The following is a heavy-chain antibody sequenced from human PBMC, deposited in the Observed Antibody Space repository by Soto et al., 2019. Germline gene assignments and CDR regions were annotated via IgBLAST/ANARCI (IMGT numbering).Heavy chain of an antibody. CDR2: IYYSGST. D-gene: IGHD2-21*02. J-gene: IGHJ3*02. Sequence: PXETLSLPCTVSGGSISSGGFYWSWIRQPPGKGLEWIGYIYYSGSTYYNPSPKSRVTISVDTSKNQFSLKLSSVTAADTAVYYCAREAYCGGDCYLDHDAFDIWGQETMVTVS. CDR3: AREAYCGGDCYLDHDAFDI. V-gene: IGHV4-30-4*01. CDR1: GGSISSGGFY.